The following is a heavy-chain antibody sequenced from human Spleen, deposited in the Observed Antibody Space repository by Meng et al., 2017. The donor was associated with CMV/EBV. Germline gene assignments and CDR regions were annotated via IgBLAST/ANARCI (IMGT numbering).Heavy chain of an antibody. J-gene: IGHJ3*01. CDR1: GYSFIPCF. V-gene: IGHV1-46*01. Sequence: GSGYSFIPCFIPWVRQAPGQGLGWMGRINPDGGSTTYAQKFQGGVTLTSDTSTTTVYLELSSLKSEDTAVYYCARDLVGYDAFDVWGQGTMVTVSS. D-gene: IGHD3-22*01. CDR2: INPDGGST. CDR3: ARDLVGYDAFDV.